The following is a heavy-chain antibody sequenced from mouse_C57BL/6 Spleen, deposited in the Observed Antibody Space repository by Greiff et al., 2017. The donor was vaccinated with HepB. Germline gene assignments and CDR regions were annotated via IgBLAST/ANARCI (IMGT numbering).Heavy chain of an antibody. Sequence: EVQVVESGGGLVQPKGSLKLSCAASGFSFNTYAMNWVRQAPGKGLEWVARIRSKSNNYATYYADSVKDRFTISRDDSESMLYLQMNNLKTEDTAMYYCVRHAGNYGYAMDYWGQGTSVTVSS. J-gene: IGHJ4*01. V-gene: IGHV10-1*01. CDR2: IRSKSNNYAT. CDR1: GFSFNTYA. D-gene: IGHD2-1*01. CDR3: VRHAGNYGYAMDY.